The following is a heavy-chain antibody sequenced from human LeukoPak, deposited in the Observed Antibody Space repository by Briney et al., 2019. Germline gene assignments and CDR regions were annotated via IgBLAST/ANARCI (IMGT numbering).Heavy chain of an antibody. CDR1: GYTITGYY. D-gene: IGHD5-24*01. CDR2: INPNSGGT. Sequence: ASVKVSCKAFGYTITGYYIHWVRQAPGQGLEWMGWINPNSGGTNYAQKFQGRVIMTRDTSISTAYMELSRLTSDDTAVYYCARVETATIGNGGSTLLDDAFDVWGQGTMVTVSS. J-gene: IGHJ3*01. V-gene: IGHV1-2*02. CDR3: ARVETATIGNGGSTLLDDAFDV.